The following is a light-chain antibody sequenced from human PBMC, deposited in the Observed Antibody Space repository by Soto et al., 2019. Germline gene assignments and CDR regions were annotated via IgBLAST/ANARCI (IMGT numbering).Light chain of an antibody. CDR1: TGAVTSRHF. CDR3: LLSYGGVRV. Sequence: QAVVTQEPSLTVSPGETVTLTCGSSTGAVTSRHFPYWFQQKPGQAPRTLIHVTITRPSSTPARFSGSLLGGKAALTLSGARPEDEADYYCLLSYGGVRVFGEGTKVTVL. CDR2: VTI. V-gene: IGLV7-46*01. J-gene: IGLJ3*02.